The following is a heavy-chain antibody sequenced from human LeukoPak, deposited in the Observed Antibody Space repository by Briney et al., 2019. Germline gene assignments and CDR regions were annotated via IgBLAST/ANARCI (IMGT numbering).Heavy chain of an antibody. Sequence: GGSLRLSCAASGFTFSSYSMNWVRQAPGKGLGWVSSISSSSSYIYYADSVKGRFTISRDNAKNSLYMQMNSLRAEDTAVYYCASLNYYDSSGYSSRYYYYGMDVWGQGTTVTVSS. CDR3: ASLNYYDSSGYSSRYYYYGMDV. D-gene: IGHD3-22*01. CDR2: ISSSSSYI. V-gene: IGHV3-21*01. J-gene: IGHJ6*02. CDR1: GFTFSSYS.